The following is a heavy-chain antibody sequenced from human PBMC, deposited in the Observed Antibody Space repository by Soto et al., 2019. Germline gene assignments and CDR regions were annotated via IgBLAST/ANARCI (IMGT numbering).Heavy chain of an antibody. CDR3: ARGITMVRGVGLFYFDY. CDR1: GGSISSGGYY. Sequence: QVQLQESGPGLVKPSQTLSLTCTVSGGSISSGGYYWNWIRQHPGKGLEWIGYIYYSGSAYYNPALQSRVTISVDTSKNQFSLKLSSVTAADTAVYSCARGITMVRGVGLFYFDYWGQGTLVTVYS. V-gene: IGHV4-31*03. D-gene: IGHD3-10*01. CDR2: IYYSGSA. J-gene: IGHJ4*02.